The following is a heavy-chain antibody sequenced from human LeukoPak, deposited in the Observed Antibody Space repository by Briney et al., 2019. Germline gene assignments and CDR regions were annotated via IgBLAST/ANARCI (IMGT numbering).Heavy chain of an antibody. CDR1: GGSISSYY. D-gene: IGHD3-10*01. Sequence: SETLSLTCTVSGGSISSYYWSWIRKPPGKGLEWIGYIYYSGSTNYNPSLKSRVTISVDTSKNQFSLKLSSVTAADTAVYYCARITGFGEFLYYYYGMDVWGKGTTVTVSS. V-gene: IGHV4-59*01. CDR2: IYYSGST. CDR3: ARITGFGEFLYYYYGMDV. J-gene: IGHJ6*04.